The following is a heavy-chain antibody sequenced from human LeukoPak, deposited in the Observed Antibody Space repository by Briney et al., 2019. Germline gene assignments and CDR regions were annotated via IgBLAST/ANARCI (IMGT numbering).Heavy chain of an antibody. V-gene: IGHV5-10-1*01. D-gene: IGHD4-23*01. Sequence: ESLKISCKGSGYSFTSYWIRWGRQMPGKGLEWMGRIDPMDSYTNYSPSFQGHVTISADKSISTAYPQWSSLKASDTAMYYCARQILPDDYGGKTGFDPWGQGSLVTVSS. CDR1: GYSFTSYW. CDR3: ARQILPDDYGGKTGFDP. J-gene: IGHJ5*02. CDR2: IDPMDSYT.